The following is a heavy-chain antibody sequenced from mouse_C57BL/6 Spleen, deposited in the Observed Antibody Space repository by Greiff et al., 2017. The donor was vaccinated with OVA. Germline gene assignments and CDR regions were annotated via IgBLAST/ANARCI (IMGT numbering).Heavy chain of an antibody. CDR2: IYPGNSDT. J-gene: IGHJ1*03. D-gene: IGHD2-3*01. CDR3: TREGGIDGYYNWYFDV. Sequence: EVQLQQSGTVLARPGASVKMSCKTSGYTFTSYWMHWVKQRPGQGLEWIGAIYPGNSDTSYNQKFKGKAKLTAVTSASTAYMELSSLTNEDSAVYYCTREGGIDGYYNWYFDVWGTGTTVTVSS. V-gene: IGHV1-5*01. CDR1: GYTFTSYW.